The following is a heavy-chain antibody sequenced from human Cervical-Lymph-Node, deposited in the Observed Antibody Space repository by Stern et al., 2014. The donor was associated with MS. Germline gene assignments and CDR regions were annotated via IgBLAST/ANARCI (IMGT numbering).Heavy chain of an antibody. CDR1: GASIKTIGYF. V-gene: IGHV4-31*03. CDR2: SAHSGVT. CDR3: MRGDY. Sequence: QVQLQQSGPGLVKPSQTLSLTCTVSGASIKTIGYFWSWVRQPPGKGLEWIGFSAHSGVTFYNETLKSRVSLSQDTSANQFSLRLTSVTAADTALYFCMRGDYWGRGILVAVS. J-gene: IGHJ4*02.